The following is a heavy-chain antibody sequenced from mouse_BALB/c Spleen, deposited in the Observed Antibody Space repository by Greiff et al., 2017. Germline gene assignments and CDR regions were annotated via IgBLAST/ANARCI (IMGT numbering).Heavy chain of an antibody. Sequence: QVQLKESGAELVKPGASVKLSCKASGYTFTSYYMYWVKQRPGQGLEWIGEINPSNGGTNFNEKFKSKATLTVDKSSSTAYMQLSSLTSEDSAVYYCTIPYGYDAMDYWGQGTSVTVSS. CDR3: TIPYGYDAMDY. CDR1: GYTFTSYY. CDR2: INPSNGGT. D-gene: IGHD1-1*02. J-gene: IGHJ4*01. V-gene: IGHV1S81*02.